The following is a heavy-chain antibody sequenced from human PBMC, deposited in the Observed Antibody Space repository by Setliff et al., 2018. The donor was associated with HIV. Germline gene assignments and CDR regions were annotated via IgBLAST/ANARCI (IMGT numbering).Heavy chain of an antibody. CDR2: IRYDGSDK. V-gene: IGHV3-30*02. J-gene: IGHJ6*03. Sequence: GGSLRLSWSPSGFTFSSDGMHWVRQAPGKGLEWVAFIRYDGSDKYYADSVKGRFTISRDNSKNTLYLQINSLRAEDTAVYYCAKPVYYYMDVWGKGTTVTVSS. D-gene: IGHD2-8*01. CDR3: AKPVYYYMDV. CDR1: GFTFSSDG.